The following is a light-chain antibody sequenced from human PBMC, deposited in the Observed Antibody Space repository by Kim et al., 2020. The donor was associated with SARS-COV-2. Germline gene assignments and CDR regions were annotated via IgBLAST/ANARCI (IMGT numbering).Light chain of an antibody. Sequence: DIQMTQSPSTLSASVGDRVTITCRASQSISSWLAWYQQKPGKAPKLLIYDASSLESGVPSRFSGSGSGTEFTLTISSLQPDDFATYYCQQYNSYPYTFGQGTNLQI. CDR1: QSISSW. J-gene: IGKJ2*01. CDR2: DAS. CDR3: QQYNSYPYT. V-gene: IGKV1-5*01.